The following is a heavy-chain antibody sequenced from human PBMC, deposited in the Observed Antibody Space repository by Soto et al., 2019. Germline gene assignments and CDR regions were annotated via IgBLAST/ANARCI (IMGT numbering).Heavy chain of an antibody. CDR3: ARGQRFLEFGWTMYYYYYGMDV. V-gene: IGHV4-34*01. J-gene: IGHJ6*02. CDR2: INHSGST. CDR1: GGSFSGYY. D-gene: IGHD3-3*01. Sequence: PSETLSLTCAVYGGSFSGYYWSWIRQPPGKGLEWIGEINHSGSTNYNPSLKSRVTISVDTSKNQFSLKLSSVTAADTAVYYCARGQRFLEFGWTMYYYYYGMDVWGQGTTVTVSS.